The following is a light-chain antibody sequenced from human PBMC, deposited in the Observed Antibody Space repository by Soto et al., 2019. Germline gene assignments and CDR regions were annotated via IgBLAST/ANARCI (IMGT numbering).Light chain of an antibody. V-gene: IGKV1D-12*01. J-gene: IGKJ5*01. CDR1: QDISNS. Sequence: DTQMTQSPSSVSASVGDRVTITCRASQDISNSLAWYQQKPGKAPKXXVYFASSLQRGVPSRVSGSGSGAYVTLTINSLQPEDFATYYCQQANSFPITFGQGTRLEIK. CDR2: FAS. CDR3: QQANSFPIT.